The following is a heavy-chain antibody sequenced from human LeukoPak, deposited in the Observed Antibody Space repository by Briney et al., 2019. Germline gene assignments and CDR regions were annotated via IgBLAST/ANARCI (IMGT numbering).Heavy chain of an antibody. CDR1: GFTFSSYA. J-gene: IGHJ2*01. D-gene: IGHD1-26*01. CDR3: AKDRTVGASYWYFDL. Sequence: GGYLRLSCAASGFTFSSYAMSWVRQAPEKGLEWVSTISGSGGGTYYADSVKGRFTISRDSSRNTLFLHMNTLRAEDTAIYYCAKDRTVGASYWYFDLWGRGTLVTVSS. CDR2: ISGSGGGT. V-gene: IGHV3-23*01.